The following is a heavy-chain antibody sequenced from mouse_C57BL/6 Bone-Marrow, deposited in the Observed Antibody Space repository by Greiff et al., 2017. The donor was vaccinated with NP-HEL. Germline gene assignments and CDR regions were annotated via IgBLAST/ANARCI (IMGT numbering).Heavy chain of an antibody. CDR3: AREGRLLPYFDY. CDR1: GSTFTSYW. V-gene: IGHV1-52*01. CDR2: IDPSDSVT. Sequence: QVQLQQPGAELVRPGSSVKLSCKASGSTFTSYWMHWVKQRPIQGLEWIGNIDPSDSVTHSNQKFKDKATLTVDKSSSTAYMQLSSLTTEDSAVYYCAREGRLLPYFDYWGQGTTLTVSS. J-gene: IGHJ2*01. D-gene: IGHD2-3*01.